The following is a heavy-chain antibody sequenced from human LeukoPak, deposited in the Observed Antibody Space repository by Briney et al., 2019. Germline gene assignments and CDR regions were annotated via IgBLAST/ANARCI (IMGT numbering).Heavy chain of an antibody. CDR1: GYTFTGYY. D-gene: IGHD5-18*01. Sequence: GASVKVSCKASGYTFTGYYTHWVRQAPGQGLEWMGWINPNSGGTNYAQKFQGRVTMTRDTSISTAYMELSRLRSDDTAVYYCARDQGRIQLWFQNPIYGGNEHYYYGMDVWGQGTTVTVSS. CDR3: ARDQGRIQLWFQNPIYGGNEHYYYGMDV. J-gene: IGHJ6*02. CDR2: INPNSGGT. V-gene: IGHV1-2*02.